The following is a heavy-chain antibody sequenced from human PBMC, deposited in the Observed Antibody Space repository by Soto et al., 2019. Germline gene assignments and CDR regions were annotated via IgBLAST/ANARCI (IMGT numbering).Heavy chain of an antibody. CDR3: ARVSQLVYYYYGMDV. V-gene: IGHV1-2*02. CDR2: INPNSGGT. CDR1: GYTFTGYY. J-gene: IGHJ6*02. Sequence: ASVKVSCKAPGYTFTGYYMHWVRQAPGQGLEWMGWINPNSGGTNYAQKFQGRVTMTRDTSISTAYMELSRLRSDDTAVYYCARVSQLVYYYYGMDVWGQGTTVTVSS. D-gene: IGHD6-6*01.